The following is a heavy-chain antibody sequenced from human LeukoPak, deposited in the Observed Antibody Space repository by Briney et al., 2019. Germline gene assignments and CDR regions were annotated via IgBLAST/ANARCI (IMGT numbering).Heavy chain of an antibody. V-gene: IGHV4-39*01. CDR1: GGSISSGTYY. D-gene: IGHD3-16*01. J-gene: IGHJ6*03. CDR2: IYYSGST. CDR3: ARYLGYYYYYMDV. Sequence: PSETLSLTCIVSGGSISSGTYYWGWLRQPPGKGLEWIGNIYYSGSTYYNPSLKSRVTMSIDTSNNQFSLKLSSVTAADTAVYYCARYLGYYYYYMDVWGKGTTVTVSS.